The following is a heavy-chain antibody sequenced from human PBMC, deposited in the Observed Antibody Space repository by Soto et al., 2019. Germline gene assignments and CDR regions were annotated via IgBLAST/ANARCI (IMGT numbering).Heavy chain of an antibody. CDR2: ISSTTNYI. CDR3: ARESEDLTSNFDY. V-gene: IGHV3-21*06. Sequence: PGGSLRLSCAASGFIFNIYSMNWGRKAPGKGLEWVSSISSTTNYIYYGDSMKGRFTISRDNAKNSLYLEMNSLRAEDTAVYYCARESEDLTSNFDYWGQGTLVTVSS. CDR1: GFIFNIYS. J-gene: IGHJ4*02.